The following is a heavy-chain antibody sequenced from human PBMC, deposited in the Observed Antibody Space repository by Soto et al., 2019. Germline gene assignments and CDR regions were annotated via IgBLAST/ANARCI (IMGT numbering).Heavy chain of an antibody. J-gene: IGHJ3*02. CDR1: GFTFSSYA. CDR3: AKVIMITFGGVITWDAFDI. Sequence: GGSLRLSCAASGFTFSSYAMSWVRQAPGKGLEWVSAISGSGGSTYYADSVKGRFTISRDNSKNTLYLQMNSLRAEDTAVYYCAKVIMITFGGVITWDAFDIWGQGTMVTVAS. D-gene: IGHD3-16*02. CDR2: ISGSGGST. V-gene: IGHV3-23*01.